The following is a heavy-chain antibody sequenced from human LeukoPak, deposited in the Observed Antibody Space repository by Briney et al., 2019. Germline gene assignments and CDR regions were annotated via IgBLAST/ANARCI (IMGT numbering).Heavy chain of an antibody. CDR1: GEAFSSYY. Sequence: SETLSVTCPVKGEAFSSYYRSWIRQSPGTGLEWIGEIIPSGTTKYNPSLQSRVTISVDTSKNQFYLNLTSVTDADTAVYYCTRGRARRDGYSYWGQGNAVTVSS. CDR3: TRGRARRDGYSY. J-gene: IGHJ4*02. CDR2: IIPSGTT. D-gene: IGHD5-24*01. V-gene: IGHV4-34*01.